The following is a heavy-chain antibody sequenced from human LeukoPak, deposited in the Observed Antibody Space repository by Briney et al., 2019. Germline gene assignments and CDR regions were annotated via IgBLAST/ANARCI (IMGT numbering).Heavy chain of an antibody. Sequence: KPSETLSLTCTVSGGSISSSSYYWGWIRQPPGKGLEWIGYIYYSGSTNYNPSLKSRVTISVDTSKNQFSLKLSSVTAADTAVYYCAREGRGFGWSRYFDYWGQGTLVTVSS. D-gene: IGHD6-19*01. J-gene: IGHJ4*02. V-gene: IGHV4-61*01. CDR2: IYYSGST. CDR3: AREGRGFGWSRYFDY. CDR1: GGSISSSSYY.